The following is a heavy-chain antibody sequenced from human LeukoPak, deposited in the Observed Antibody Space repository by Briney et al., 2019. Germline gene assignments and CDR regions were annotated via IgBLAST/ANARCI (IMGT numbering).Heavy chain of an antibody. CDR2: ISSTSSTV. V-gene: IGHV3-48*02. CDR1: GFTFSNYN. D-gene: IGHD5-24*01. J-gene: IGHJ4*02. Sequence: GGSLRLSCAASGFTFSNYNRNWVRQAPGKGLEWVSYISSTSSTVYYADSLKGRFTVSRDNAKNSLYLQMTSLRDEDTAMFYCARVGDGYSVNYFDYWGQGTLVTVSS. CDR3: ARVGDGYSVNYFDY.